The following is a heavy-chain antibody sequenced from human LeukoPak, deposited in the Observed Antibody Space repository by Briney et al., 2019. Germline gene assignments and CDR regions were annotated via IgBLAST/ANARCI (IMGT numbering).Heavy chain of an antibody. J-gene: IGHJ5*02. CDR2: INPNSGGT. CDR3: ASSVGDYYDSSGYYYPNWFDP. CDR1: GYTFTGYY. D-gene: IGHD3-22*01. Sequence: ASVKVSCKASGYTFTGYYMHWVRQAPGQGLEWMGWINPNSGGTNYAQKFQGRVTMTRDTSISTAYMELSRLRSDDTAVYYCASSVGDYYDSSGYYYPNWFDPWGQGTLVTVSS. V-gene: IGHV1-2*02.